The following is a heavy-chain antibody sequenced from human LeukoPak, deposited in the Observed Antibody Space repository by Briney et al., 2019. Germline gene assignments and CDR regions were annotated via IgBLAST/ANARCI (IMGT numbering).Heavy chain of an antibody. J-gene: IGHJ6*02. V-gene: IGHV3-66*01. Sequence: PGGSLRLSCAASSGFAVSSNYMSWVRQAPGKGLEWVSVIHSGSDTYYADFVKGRFAISRDNSKNTVYLQMNSLRAEDTAVYYCAKEAGSHYDYYKFYGMDVWGQGTAVTVSS. CDR3: AKEAGSHYDYYKFYGMDV. CDR2: IHSGSDT. D-gene: IGHD1-26*01. CDR1: SGFAVSSNY.